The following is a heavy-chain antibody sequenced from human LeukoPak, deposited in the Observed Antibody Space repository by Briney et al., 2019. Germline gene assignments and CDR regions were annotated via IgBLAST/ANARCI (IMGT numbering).Heavy chain of an antibody. CDR2: ISAYNGNT. CDR1: GYTFTGYY. V-gene: IGHV1-18*04. J-gene: IGHJ5*02. Sequence: ASVKVSCKASGYTFTGYYMHWVRQAPGQGLEWMGWISAYNGNTNYAQKLQGRVTMTTDTSTSTAYMELRSLRSDDTAVYYCARISTSSWYGTYNWFDPWGQGTLVTVSS. CDR3: ARISTSSWYGTYNWFDP. D-gene: IGHD6-13*01.